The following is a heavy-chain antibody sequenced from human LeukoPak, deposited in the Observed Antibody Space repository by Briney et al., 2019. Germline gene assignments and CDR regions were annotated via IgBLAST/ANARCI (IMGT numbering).Heavy chain of an antibody. CDR3: ARNRYYYGSGNYGVPNWFDP. CDR1: GGSISSSSYY. D-gene: IGHD3-10*01. Sequence: SETLSLTCTVSGGSISSSSYYWGWLPQPPGKGLEWIGSIYCSGSTYYNPSLQSRVTISVDTSKNPLSLKLSSVAVADTAVYYCARNRYYYGSGNYGVPNWFDPWGQGTLVSVSS. J-gene: IGHJ5*02. CDR2: IYCSGST. V-gene: IGHV4-39*01.